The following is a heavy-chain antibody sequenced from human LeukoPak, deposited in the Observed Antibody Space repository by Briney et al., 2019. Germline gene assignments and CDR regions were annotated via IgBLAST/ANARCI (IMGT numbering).Heavy chain of an antibody. D-gene: IGHD3-22*01. J-gene: IGHJ4*02. V-gene: IGHV4-39*01. CDR3: ATAMIVVAVFDY. Sequence: SETLSLTCTVSGDSISSSNYYWGWIRQPPGKGLEWIGNINYSGTTYYNPSLKSRVTISVDTSKNQFSLKLSSVTAADTAVYYCATAMIVVAVFDYWGQGTLVTVSS. CDR1: GDSISSSNYY. CDR2: INYSGTT.